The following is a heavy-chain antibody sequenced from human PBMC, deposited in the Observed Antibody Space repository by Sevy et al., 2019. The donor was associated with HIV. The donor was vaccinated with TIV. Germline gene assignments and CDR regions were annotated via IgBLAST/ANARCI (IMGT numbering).Heavy chain of an antibody. V-gene: IGHV3-33*01. Sequence: EGSLRLSCAASGFTFSSYGMHWVRQAPGKELEWVAVIWYEGSNKYYADSVKGRFTISRDNSKNTLYLQMNSLRAEDTAVYYCARESYERGAYYFDYWGQGTLVTVSS. J-gene: IGHJ4*02. CDR1: GFTFSSYG. CDR2: IWYEGSNK. D-gene: IGHD5-18*01. CDR3: ARESYERGAYYFDY.